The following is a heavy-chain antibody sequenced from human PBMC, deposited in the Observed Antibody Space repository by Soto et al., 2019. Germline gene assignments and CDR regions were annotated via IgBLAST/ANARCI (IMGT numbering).Heavy chain of an antibody. J-gene: IGHJ6*02. CDR1: GGTFSSYT. V-gene: IGHV1-69*08. Sequence: QVQLVQSGAEVKKPGSSVKVSCKASGGTFSSYTISWVRQAPGQGLEWMGRIIPILGIANYAQKFQGRVTITRDKPTGKAFRGLGSVRDEAPAVNCWEREDLTAVGWGYYYGMDVWGQGTTVTVSS. CDR3: EREDLTAVGWGYYYGMDV. CDR2: IIPILGIA. D-gene: IGHD4-17*01.